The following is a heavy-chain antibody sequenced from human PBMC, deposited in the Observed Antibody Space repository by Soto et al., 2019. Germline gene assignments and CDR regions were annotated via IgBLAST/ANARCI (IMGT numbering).Heavy chain of an antibody. J-gene: IGHJ4*02. V-gene: IGHV2-70*11. CDR3: ARTQSLGYCSGGSCYYFDY. D-gene: IGHD2-15*01. Sequence: SGPTLVNPTQTLTLTCTFSGFSLSTSGMCVSWIRQPPGKALEWLARIDWDDDKYYSTSLKTRLTISKDTSKNQVVLTMTNMDPVDTATYYCARTQSLGYCSGGSCYYFDYWGQGTLVTVSS. CDR2: IDWDDDK. CDR1: GFSLSTSGMC.